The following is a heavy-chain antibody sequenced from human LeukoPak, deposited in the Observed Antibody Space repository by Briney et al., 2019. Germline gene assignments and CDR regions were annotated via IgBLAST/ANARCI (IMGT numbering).Heavy chain of an antibody. V-gene: IGHV4-34*12. Sequence: SETLSLTCAVYGGSFSGYYWNWIRQPPGKGLEWIGSIFYSGSTFDNPSLKSRVTISVDTSKNQLSLKLSFVTAADTAVYYCARHRSGWLQSSFDSWGQGTLVTVSS. CDR1: GGSFSGYY. D-gene: IGHD5-24*01. CDR2: IFYSGST. CDR3: ARHRSGWLQSSFDS. J-gene: IGHJ4*02.